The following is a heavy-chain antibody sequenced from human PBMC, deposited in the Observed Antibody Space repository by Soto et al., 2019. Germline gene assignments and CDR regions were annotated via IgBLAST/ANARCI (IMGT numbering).Heavy chain of an antibody. J-gene: IGHJ5*02. CDR2: INAYNGNT. CDR3: AREIDGSGSYGWFDP. D-gene: IGHD3-10*01. V-gene: IGHV1-18*01. CDR1: GYTFTSYG. Sequence: ASVKVSCKAYGYTFTSYGISWVRQAPGQGLEWMGWINAYNGNTNYAQKLQGRVTMTTDTSTSTAYMELRSLRSDDTAVYYCAREIDGSGSYGWFDPWGQGTLVTVSS.